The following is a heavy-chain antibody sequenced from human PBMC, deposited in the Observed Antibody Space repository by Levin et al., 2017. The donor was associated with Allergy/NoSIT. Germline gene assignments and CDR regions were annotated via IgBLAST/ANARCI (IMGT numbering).Heavy chain of an antibody. CDR3: ARLSSYSSGWGYFDL. CDR2: INVGNGQT. Sequence: PGESLKISCKPSGYTFTRFAIHWVRQAPGQTLEWMGWINVGNGQTKYSQKFEGRLTIARDIFATTVDMELSGLRSEDTAVYYCARLSSYSSGWGYFDLWGQGTLATVSS. V-gene: IGHV1-3*01. J-gene: IGHJ4*02. D-gene: IGHD6-19*01. CDR1: GYTFTRFA.